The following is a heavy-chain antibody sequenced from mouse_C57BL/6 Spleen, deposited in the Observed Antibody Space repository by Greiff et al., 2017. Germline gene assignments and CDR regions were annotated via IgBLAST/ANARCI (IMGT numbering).Heavy chain of an antibody. V-gene: IGHV1-80*01. CDR3: ASRLWSPFDY. CDR1: GYAFSSYW. Sequence: QVQLKESGAELVKPGASVKISCKASGYAFSSYWMNWVKQRPGKGLEWIGQIYPGDGDTNYNGKFKGKATLTADKSSSTAYMQLSSLTSEDSAVYFCASRLWSPFDYWGQGTTLTVSS. J-gene: IGHJ2*01. CDR2: IYPGDGDT. D-gene: IGHD1-1*02.